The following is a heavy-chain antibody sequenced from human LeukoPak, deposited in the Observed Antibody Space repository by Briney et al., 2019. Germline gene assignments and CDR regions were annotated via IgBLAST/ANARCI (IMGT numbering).Heavy chain of an antibody. V-gene: IGHV1-69*05. Sequence: GASVKVFCKASGGTFSSYAISWVRQAPGQGLEWMGGIIPIFGTANYAQKFQGRVTMTSDMSTSTVYMELSSLRSEDTAVYYCARSSGYYSSLFYMHVWGKGTTVTVSS. CDR2: IIPIFGTA. J-gene: IGHJ6*03. CDR1: GGTFSSYA. CDR3: ARSSGYYSSLFYMHV. D-gene: IGHD3-22*01.